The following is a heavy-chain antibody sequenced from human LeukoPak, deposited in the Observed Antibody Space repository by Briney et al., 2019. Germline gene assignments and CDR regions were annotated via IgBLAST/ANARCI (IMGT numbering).Heavy chain of an antibody. Sequence: GASVKVSCKASGYTFTGYYMHWVRQAPGQGLEWMGWINPNSGGTNYAQKFQGRVTMTRDTSISTAYMELGRLRSDDTVVYYCARGSEWELRYLDYWGQGTLVTVSS. J-gene: IGHJ4*02. D-gene: IGHD1-26*01. V-gene: IGHV1-2*02. CDR1: GYTFTGYY. CDR3: ARGSEWELRYLDY. CDR2: INPNSGGT.